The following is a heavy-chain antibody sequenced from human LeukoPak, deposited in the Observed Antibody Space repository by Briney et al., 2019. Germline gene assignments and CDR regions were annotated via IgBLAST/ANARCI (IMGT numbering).Heavy chain of an antibody. Sequence: GGSLRLSCAASGFTFSSYSMNWVRQAPGKGLEWVSSISSSSSYIYYADSVKGRFTISRDNAKNSLYLQMNSLRAEDTAVYYCARDTRKTRTTSDAFDIWGQGTMVTVSS. CDR1: GFTFSSYS. J-gene: IGHJ3*02. CDR3: ARDTRKTRTTSDAFDI. CDR2: ISSSSSYI. V-gene: IGHV3-21*01. D-gene: IGHD2/OR15-2a*01.